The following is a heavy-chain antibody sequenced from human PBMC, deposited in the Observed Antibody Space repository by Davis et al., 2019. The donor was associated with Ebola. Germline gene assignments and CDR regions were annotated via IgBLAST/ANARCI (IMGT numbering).Heavy chain of an antibody. J-gene: IGHJ6*04. Sequence: GESLKISCAASGFTFSNAWMSWVRQAPGKGLEWVGRIKSKTNGETTDYAAPVKGRFSISRDDSKDTLYLQMNSLRTEDTAVYYCTISRRASLIHRTYYYYGMDVWGKGTTVTVSS. V-gene: IGHV3-15*01. D-gene: IGHD2-21*01. CDR3: TISRRASLIHRTYYYYGMDV. CDR2: IKSKTNGETT. CDR1: GFTFSNAW.